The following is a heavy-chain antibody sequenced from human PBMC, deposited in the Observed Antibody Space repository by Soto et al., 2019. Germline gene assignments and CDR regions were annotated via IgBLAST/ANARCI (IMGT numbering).Heavy chain of an antibody. J-gene: IGHJ6*02. D-gene: IGHD2-2*01. Sequence: PVGSLRLSCAASGFTFSSYAMSWVRQAPGKGLEWVSAISGSGGSTYYADSVKGRFTISRDNSKNTLYLQMNSLRAEDTAVYYCARGVPAAIPSFYYYYGMDVWGQGTTVTVSS. CDR1: GFTFSSYA. V-gene: IGHV3-23*01. CDR2: ISGSGGST. CDR3: ARGVPAAIPSFYYYYGMDV.